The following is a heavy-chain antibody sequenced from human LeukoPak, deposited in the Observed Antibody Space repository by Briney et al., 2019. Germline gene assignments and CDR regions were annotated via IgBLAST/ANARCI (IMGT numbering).Heavy chain of an antibody. CDR2: IFYSGST. CDR1: GGSISTYY. J-gene: IGHJ4*02. V-gene: IGHV4-59*08. D-gene: IGHD3-22*01. Sequence: SETLSLTCTVSGGSISTYYWSWIRQPPGKGLEWIGYIFYSGSTNYNPSLKSRVTLSVDTSKNQFSLKLSSVTAADTAVYYCARLQFGSGDYHEVDYRGQGTLVTVSS. CDR3: ARLQFGSGDYHEVDY.